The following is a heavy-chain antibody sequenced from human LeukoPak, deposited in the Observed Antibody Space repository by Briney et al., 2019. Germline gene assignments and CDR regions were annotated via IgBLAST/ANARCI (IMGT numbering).Heavy chain of an antibody. J-gene: IGHJ4*02. CDR2: ISYDGSNK. V-gene: IGHV3-30-3*01. CDR1: GFTFSSYA. Sequence: GGSLRLSCAASGFTFSSYAMHWVRQAPGKGLEWVAVISYDGSNKYYADSVKGRFTISRDNSKNTLYLQMNSLRAEDTAVYYCAKDPRGSGSYYFEYYFDYWGQGTLVTVSS. CDR3: AKDPRGSGSYYFEYYFDY. D-gene: IGHD3-10*01.